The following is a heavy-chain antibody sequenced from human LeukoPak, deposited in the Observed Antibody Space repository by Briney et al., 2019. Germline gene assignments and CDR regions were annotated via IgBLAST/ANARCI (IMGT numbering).Heavy chain of an antibody. V-gene: IGHV3-23*01. Sequence: GGSLRLSCAASEFTFNNYAMSWVRQAPGKRLEWVSALGDSGIYTYYADSVKGRFTISRDNSKNALYLQMNSLRAEDTAVYYCARRARDGGSGFYFYFDYWGQGTLVTVSS. CDR3: ARRARDGGSGFYFYFDY. D-gene: IGHD3-22*01. CDR2: LGDSGIYT. CDR1: EFTFNNYA. J-gene: IGHJ4*02.